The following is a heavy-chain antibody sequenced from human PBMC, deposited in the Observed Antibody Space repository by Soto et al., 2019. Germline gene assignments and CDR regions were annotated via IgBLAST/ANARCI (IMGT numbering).Heavy chain of an antibody. J-gene: IGHJ4*02. D-gene: IGHD3-10*01. CDR1: GFTFSSYA. CDR2: ISGSGGST. CDR3: ARDQGRITMVRGRDGY. V-gene: IGHV3-23*01. Sequence: EVQLLESGGGLVQPGGSLRLSYAASGFTFSSYAMSWVRQAPGKGLEWVSAISGSGGSTYYADSVKGRFTISRDNSKNTLYLQMNSLRAEATAVYYCARDQGRITMVRGRDGYWGQGTMVTVYS.